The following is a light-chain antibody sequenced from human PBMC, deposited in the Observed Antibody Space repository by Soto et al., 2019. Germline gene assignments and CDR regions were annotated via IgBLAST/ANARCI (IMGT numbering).Light chain of an antibody. CDR2: KAS. V-gene: IGKV1-5*03. CDR1: QSVDTC. Sequence: DIKMTQSPSTLSASVGDRVTITCRASQSVDTCLAWYQQKPGKAPHLLIYKASSLETGVPSRFSGSGSVTEFTLTISSLQPDDFAAYYCQQFYRYPWTFGQGTKVEI. J-gene: IGKJ1*01. CDR3: QQFYRYPWT.